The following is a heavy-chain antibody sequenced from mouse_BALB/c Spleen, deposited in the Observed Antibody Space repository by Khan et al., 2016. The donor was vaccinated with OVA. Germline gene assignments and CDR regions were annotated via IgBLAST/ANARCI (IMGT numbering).Heavy chain of an antibody. V-gene: IGHV2-4-1*01. CDR1: GFSLTTYG. J-gene: IGHJ3*01. CDR3: AGNSYMYDFTY. Sequence: QVQLKQSGPGLVQPSQSLSITCTVAGFSLTTYGVHWVRQSPGKGLEWLGVIWSGGGTDYNSAFISRLSINKDNSRSQVFFKMNSLQADDTAMYYCAGNSYMYDFTYWGQGTLVTVSA. CDR2: IWSGGGT. D-gene: IGHD2-14*01.